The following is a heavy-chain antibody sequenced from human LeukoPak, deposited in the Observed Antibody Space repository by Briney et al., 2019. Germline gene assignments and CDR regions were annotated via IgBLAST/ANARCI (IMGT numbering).Heavy chain of an antibody. CDR1: GFTFSSYA. V-gene: IGHV3-23*01. J-gene: IGHJ6*02. D-gene: IGHD6-13*01. CDR2: ISGSGGST. CDR3: ARAISHSNYGVDV. Sequence: TGGSLRLSCAASGFTFSSYAMSWVRQAPGKGLEWVSAISGSGGSTYYADSVKGRFTISRDNSKNTLYLQMNSLRAEDTAVYYCARAISHSNYGVDVWGQGTTVTVSS.